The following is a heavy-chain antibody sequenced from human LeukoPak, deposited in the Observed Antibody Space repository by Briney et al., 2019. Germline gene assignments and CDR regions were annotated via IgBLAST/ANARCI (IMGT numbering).Heavy chain of an antibody. V-gene: IGHV4-4*07. CDR2: IYSSGST. CDR3: ARISSSWFDP. CDR1: GGSISSYY. J-gene: IGHJ5*02. Sequence: SETLSLTCTVSGGSISSYYWSWIRQPAGKGLEWIGRIYSSGSTDYNPSLKSRVTMSADTSKNKFSLKLSSVTAADTAVYYCARISSSWFDPWGQGTLVTVSS.